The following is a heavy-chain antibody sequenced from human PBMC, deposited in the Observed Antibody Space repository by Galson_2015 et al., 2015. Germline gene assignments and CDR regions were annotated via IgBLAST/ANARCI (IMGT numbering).Heavy chain of an antibody. CDR1: GGSISSGGYY. V-gene: IGHV4-31*03. Sequence: LSLTCTVSGGSISSGGYYWNWIRQHPGKGLEWIGYIYYSGSTYYNPSLKSRLTISVDTSKNQFSLKLSSVTAADTAVYYCARYSGNSYGYYYFDYWGQGTLVTVSS. D-gene: IGHD5-18*01. CDR3: ARYSGNSYGYYYFDY. CDR2: IYYSGST. J-gene: IGHJ4*02.